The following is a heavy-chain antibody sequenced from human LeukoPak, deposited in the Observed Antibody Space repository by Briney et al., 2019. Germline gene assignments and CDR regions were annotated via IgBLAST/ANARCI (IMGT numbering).Heavy chain of an antibody. D-gene: IGHD1-26*01. V-gene: IGHV4-59*01. CDR1: GGSISSYY. CDR3: ARAMQRWLLGDAFDI. Sequence: PSETLSLTCTVSGGSISSYYWSWIRQPPGKGLEWIGYIYYSGSTNYNPSLKSRVTISVDTSKNQLSLKLSSVTAADTAVYYCARAMQRWLLGDAFDIWGQGTMVTVSS. J-gene: IGHJ3*02. CDR2: IYYSGST.